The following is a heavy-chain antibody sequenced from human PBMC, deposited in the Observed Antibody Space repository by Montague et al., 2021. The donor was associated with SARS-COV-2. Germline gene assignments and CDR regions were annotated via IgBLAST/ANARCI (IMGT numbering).Heavy chain of an antibody. Sequence: TLSLTCTVSGGSISSGGYYWSWIRQHPGKGLEWIGYIYYSGXTXYXXXXKXRVTISVDTSKNQFSLKLSSVTAADTAVYYCARGQGITMNVVVIGAFDIWGQGTLVTVSS. CDR1: GGSISSGGYY. J-gene: IGHJ3*02. V-gene: IGHV4-31*03. D-gene: IGHD3-22*01. CDR3: ARGQGITMNVVVIGAFDI. CDR2: IYYSGXT.